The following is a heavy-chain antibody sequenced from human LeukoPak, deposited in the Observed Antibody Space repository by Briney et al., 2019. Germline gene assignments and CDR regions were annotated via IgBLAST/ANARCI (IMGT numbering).Heavy chain of an antibody. CDR3: ARYYSSGYYSNY. Sequence: PSETLSLTCTVSGGSISGYYWAWIRQPPGKGLEWIGYIYFTGSTNYNPSLKSRVTISVDTSKNQFSLKLNSMTPADTAVYYCARYYSSGYYSNYWGQGTLVTVSS. CDR1: GGSISGYY. J-gene: IGHJ4*02. V-gene: IGHV4-59*01. CDR2: IYFTGST. D-gene: IGHD3-22*01.